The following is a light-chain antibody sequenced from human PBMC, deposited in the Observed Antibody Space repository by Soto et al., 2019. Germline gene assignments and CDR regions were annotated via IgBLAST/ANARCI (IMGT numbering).Light chain of an antibody. J-gene: IGKJ1*01. V-gene: IGKV3-15*01. CDR3: QQYNWWPWT. CDR1: QSVSSN. Sequence: EIVLTQSPATLSVSPGERATVSCRASQSVSSNLAWYQQKPGQAPRLLIYGASTRATGIPARFSGSGSGTECTITISSLQSEDAALYYCQQYNWWPWTFGQGTKVDIK. CDR2: GAS.